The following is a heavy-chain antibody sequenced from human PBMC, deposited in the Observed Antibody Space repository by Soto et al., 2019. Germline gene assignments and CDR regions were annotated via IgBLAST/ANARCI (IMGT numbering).Heavy chain of an antibody. CDR3: ARLGYYDILTGYYYYYMDV. CDR1: GFTFSSYS. D-gene: IGHD3-9*01. Sequence: GGSLRLSCAASGFTFSSYSMNWVRQAPGKGLEWVSYISSSSSTIYYADSVKGRFTISRDNAKNSLYLQMNSLRAEDTAVYYCARLGYYDILTGYYYYYMDVWGKGTTVTVSS. CDR2: ISSSSSTI. J-gene: IGHJ6*03. V-gene: IGHV3-48*01.